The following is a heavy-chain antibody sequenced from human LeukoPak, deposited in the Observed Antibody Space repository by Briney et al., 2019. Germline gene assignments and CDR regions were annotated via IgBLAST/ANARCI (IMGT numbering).Heavy chain of an antibody. V-gene: IGHV3-74*01. J-gene: IGHJ4*02. Sequence: GGSLRLSCAASGFTFSSYWMHWVRQAPGKGLVWVSRIKYDDSDTHYADSVKGRFTISRDNAKNTLYLQMNSLSAEGTAVYYCTTIRPDYWGQGTLVTVSS. D-gene: IGHD5-12*01. CDR2: IKYDDSDT. CDR3: TTIRPDY. CDR1: GFTFSSYW.